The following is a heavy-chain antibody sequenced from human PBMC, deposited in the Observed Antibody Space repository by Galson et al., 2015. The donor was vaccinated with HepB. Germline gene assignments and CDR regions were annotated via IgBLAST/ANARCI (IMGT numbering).Heavy chain of an antibody. CDR2: ISGSAVTS. CDR3: AKDGGYSYGHFDY. CDR1: GFTFSSYA. Sequence: SLRLSCAASGFTFSSYAMNWVRQAPGRGLEWVSSISGSAVTSNYADSVNGRFTISRDNSKNTLYLQMNSLRAEDTAVYYCAKDGGYSYGHFDYWGQGTLVTVSS. D-gene: IGHD5-18*01. V-gene: IGHV3-23*01. J-gene: IGHJ4*02.